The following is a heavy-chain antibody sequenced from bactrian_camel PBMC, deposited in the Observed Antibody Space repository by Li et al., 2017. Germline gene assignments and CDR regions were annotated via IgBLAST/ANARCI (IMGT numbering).Heavy chain of an antibody. V-gene: IGHV3S53*01. Sequence: VQLVESGGGSVQAGGSRRLSCAASGGQFDWHCMSWYRQAAGREREAIATLQTRIGATRYRDSVKGRFEISQDSAKETVYLQMNGLNLDDTAMYYCAARGGGCGWLHAEYFYWARGPRSPSP. CDR2: LQTRIGAT. CDR1: GGQFDWHC. J-gene: IGHJ4*01. D-gene: IGHD6*01.